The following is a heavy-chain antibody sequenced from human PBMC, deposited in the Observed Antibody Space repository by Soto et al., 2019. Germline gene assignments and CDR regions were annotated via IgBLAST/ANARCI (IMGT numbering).Heavy chain of an antibody. CDR2: ISAYNGNT. D-gene: IGHD6-6*01. J-gene: IGHJ4*02. CDR3: ARDRYSGIAGRRPPDH. V-gene: IGHV1-18*01. CDR1: GYTFTSYG. Sequence: QVQLVQSGAEVKKPGASVKVSCKASGYTFTSYGISWVRQAPGQGLEWMGWISAYNGNTNYAQKLQGRATMTTDTPTSTPYMERRRLRSDDTAVYDCARDRYSGIAGRRPPDHWGQGTLVTVSS.